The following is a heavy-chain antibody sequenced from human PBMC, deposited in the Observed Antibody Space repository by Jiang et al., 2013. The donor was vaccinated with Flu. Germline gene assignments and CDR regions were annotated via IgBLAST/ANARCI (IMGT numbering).Heavy chain of an antibody. CDR2: MSHSGST. V-gene: IGHV4-4*02. D-gene: IGHD3-9*01. CDR3: TGRAYNVLTGYPFDY. J-gene: IGHJ4*02. CDR1: GTSISSSSW. Sequence: GLVKPSGTLSLTCVVSGTSISSSSWWTWVRQPPGKGLEWIGEMSHSGSTHYNPSLTSRLRISVDKSKNTFSLDLTSVTAADTAVYFCTGRAYNVLTGYPFDYWGQGTLVSVSS.